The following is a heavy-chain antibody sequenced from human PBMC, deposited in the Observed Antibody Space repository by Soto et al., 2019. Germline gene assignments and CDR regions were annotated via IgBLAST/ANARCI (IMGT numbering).Heavy chain of an antibody. J-gene: IGHJ4*02. CDR1: GFTFSSYW. CDR3: ASAVFRLPLDY. D-gene: IGHD2-15*01. Sequence: GGSLRLSCAASGFTFSSYWMSWVRQAPGKGLEWVANIKQDGSEKYYVDSVKGRFTISRDNAKNSLYLQMNSLRAEDTAVYYCASAVFRLPLDYWGQGTLVTVSS. V-gene: IGHV3-7*01. CDR2: IKQDGSEK.